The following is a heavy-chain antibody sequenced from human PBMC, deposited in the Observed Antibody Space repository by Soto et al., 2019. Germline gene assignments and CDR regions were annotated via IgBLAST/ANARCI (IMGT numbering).Heavy chain of an antibody. CDR1: GCSISSSSYY. Sequence: SETLSLTCTVSGCSISSSSYYWGWIRQPPGKGLEWIGSIYYSGSTYYNPSLKSRVTISVDTSKNQFSLKLSSVTAADTAVYYCASTTVTTQLYYFDYWGQGTLVTVS. CDR3: ASTTVTTQLYYFDY. CDR2: IYYSGST. J-gene: IGHJ4*02. D-gene: IGHD4-17*01. V-gene: IGHV4-39*01.